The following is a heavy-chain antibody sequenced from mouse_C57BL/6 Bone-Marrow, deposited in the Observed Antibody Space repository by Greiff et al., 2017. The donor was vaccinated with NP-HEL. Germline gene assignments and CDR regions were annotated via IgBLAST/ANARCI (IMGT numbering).Heavy chain of an antibody. CDR3: ARDRGYGSSSWYFDV. CDR1: GFTFSDYY. J-gene: IGHJ1*03. CDR2: INYDGSST. V-gene: IGHV5-16*01. D-gene: IGHD1-1*01. Sequence: EVKLQESEGGLVQPGSSMKLSCTASGFTFSDYYMAWVRQVPEKGLEWVANINYDGSSTYYLDSLKSRFIISRDNAKNILYLQMSSLKSEDTATYYCARDRGYGSSSWYFDVWGTGTTVTVSS.